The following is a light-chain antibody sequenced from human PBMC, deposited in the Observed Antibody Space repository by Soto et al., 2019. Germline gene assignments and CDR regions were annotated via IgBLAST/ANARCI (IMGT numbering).Light chain of an antibody. V-gene: IGLV2-14*01. J-gene: IGLJ2*01. CDR1: SSDVGGYNY. CDR3: SSYTSSSTPEV. CDR2: DVS. Sequence: QSALTQPASVSGSPGQSITIYCTGTSSDVGGYNYVSWYQQHPGKAPKLMIYDVSNRPSGVSNRSSGSKSGNTASLTISGLQAEDEADYYCSSYTSSSTPEVFGAGTKLTVL.